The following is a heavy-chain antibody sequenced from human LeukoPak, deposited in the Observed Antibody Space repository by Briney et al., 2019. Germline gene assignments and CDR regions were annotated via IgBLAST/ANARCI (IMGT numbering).Heavy chain of an antibody. V-gene: IGHV3-23*01. J-gene: IGHJ4*02. D-gene: IGHD3-10*01. CDR1: GFTFSSYA. CDR3: XXXXXXWFPYFDY. CDR2: ISGSGGST. Sequence: GGSLRLSWAASGFTFSSYAMSWVRQAPGKGLEWVSAISGSGGSTYYADSVKGRFTISRDNSKNTLYLQMNSLRAEDTAVYYXXXXXXXWFPYFDYWGQGTLVTVS.